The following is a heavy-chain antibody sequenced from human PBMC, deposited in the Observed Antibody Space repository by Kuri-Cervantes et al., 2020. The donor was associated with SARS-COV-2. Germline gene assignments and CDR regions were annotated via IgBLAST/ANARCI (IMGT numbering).Heavy chain of an antibody. CDR1: GFTFDDYA. V-gene: IGHV3-9*03. CDR2: ISWNSGSI. J-gene: IGHJ6*03. Sequence: SLKISCAASGFTFDDYAMHWVRQAPGKGLEWVSGISWNSGSIGYADSVKGRFTISRDNAKNSLYLQMNSLRAEDMALYYCAKGRRRFLDPPSYMDVWGKGTTVTVSS. D-gene: IGHD3-3*01. CDR3: AKGRRRFLDPPSYMDV.